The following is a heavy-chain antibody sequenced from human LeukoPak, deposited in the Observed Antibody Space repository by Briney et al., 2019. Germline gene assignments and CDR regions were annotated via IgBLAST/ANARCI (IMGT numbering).Heavy chain of an antibody. CDR1: GFTFGDYS. D-gene: IGHD3-3*01. V-gene: IGHV3-49*04. Sequence: PGRSLRLSCTASGFTFGDYSMSWVRQAPGKGLEWVGFIRSKAYGGTTEYAASVKGRFTISRDDSKNTLYLQMNSLKTEDTAVYYCTTVFSWGQGTLVTVSS. CDR2: IRSKAYGGTT. CDR3: TTVFS. J-gene: IGHJ4*02.